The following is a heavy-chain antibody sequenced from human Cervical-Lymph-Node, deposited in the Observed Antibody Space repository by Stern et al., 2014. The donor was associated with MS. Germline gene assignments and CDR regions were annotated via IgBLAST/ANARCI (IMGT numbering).Heavy chain of an antibody. CDR2: IDTGNGRT. CDR1: GYTFTSYA. D-gene: IGHD2-8*02. CDR3: TRVYWSPYGMDV. J-gene: IGHJ6*02. V-gene: IGHV1-3*04. Sequence: QVQLMQSGAEVKKPGASVEVSCKTSGYTFTSYAIHWVRQAPGQGLEWVGGIDTGNGRTEFSQQFQGRVTFTRDTPASTVNMELSSLRPEDTAVYFCTRVYWSPYGMDVWGQGTTVIVSS.